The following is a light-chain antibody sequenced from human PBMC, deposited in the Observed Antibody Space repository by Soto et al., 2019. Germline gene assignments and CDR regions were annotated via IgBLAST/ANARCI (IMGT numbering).Light chain of an antibody. Sequence: EIVLTQSPATLSLSPGETATLSCRASQSVTTFLAWYQQKPDQAPRLLIYGASNRATGIPDRFSGSGSGTEFTLTISRLEPEDFAVYYCQQYGSSSWTFGQGTKVDIK. V-gene: IGKV3-20*01. CDR1: QSVTTF. J-gene: IGKJ1*01. CDR2: GAS. CDR3: QQYGSSSWT.